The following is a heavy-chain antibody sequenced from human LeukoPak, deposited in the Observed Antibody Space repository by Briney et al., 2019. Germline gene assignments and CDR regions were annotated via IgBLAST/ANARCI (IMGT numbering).Heavy chain of an antibody. V-gene: IGHV3-48*03. Sequence: AGGSLRLSCAASGFTFSSYEMNWVRQAPGKGLEWVSYISSSGSTIYHADSVKGRFTISRDNAKNSLYLQMNSLRAEDTAVYYCARDRDCSSTSCPLDYWGQGTLVTVSS. D-gene: IGHD2-2*01. J-gene: IGHJ4*02. CDR1: GFTFSSYE. CDR3: ARDRDCSSTSCPLDY. CDR2: ISSSGSTI.